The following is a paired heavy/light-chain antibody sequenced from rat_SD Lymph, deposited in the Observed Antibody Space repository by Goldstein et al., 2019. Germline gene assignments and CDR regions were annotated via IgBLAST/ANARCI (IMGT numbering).Light chain of an antibody. CDR2: NAN. CDR1: QNINRY. V-gene: IGKV22S4*01. CDR3: LQHNSWPYT. Sequence: DIQMTQSPSFLSASVGDRVTINCKASQNINRYLNWYQQKLGEAPKLLIYNANSLQTGIPSRFSGSGSGTDFTLTISSLQPEDVATYFCLQHNSWPYTFGAGTKLELK. J-gene: IGKJ2-3*01.
Heavy chain of an antibody. J-gene: IGHJ2*01. D-gene: IGHD1-10*01. CDR3: ARHNNY. CDR1: GFTFSNYG. CDR2: ISSSSSYI. V-gene: IGHV5-34*01. Sequence: EVQLVESGGGLVQPGRSLKLSCLASGFTFSNYGMNWIRQAPGKGLEWVASISSSSSYIYYADTVKGRFTISRDNAKNTLYLQMTSLRSEDTALYYCARHNNYWGQGVMVTVSS.